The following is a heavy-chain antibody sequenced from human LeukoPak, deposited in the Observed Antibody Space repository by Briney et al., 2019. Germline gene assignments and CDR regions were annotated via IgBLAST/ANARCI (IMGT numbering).Heavy chain of an antibody. J-gene: IGHJ4*02. CDR2: ISGSGGST. V-gene: IGHV3-23*01. D-gene: IGHD2-15*01. CDR3: AKQLGYCSDGSCYFPY. CDR1: GFTFNSYA. Sequence: GGSLRLSCAASGFTFNSYAMSWVRQAPGKGLEWVSGISGSGGSTYYADSVQGRFTISRDNSKSTLCLQTNSLRAEDTAVYYCAKQLGYCSDGSCYFPYWGQGTLVTVPS.